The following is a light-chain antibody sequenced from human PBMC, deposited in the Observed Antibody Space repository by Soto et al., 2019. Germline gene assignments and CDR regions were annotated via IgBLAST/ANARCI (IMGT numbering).Light chain of an antibody. J-gene: IGKJ3*01. CDR2: GAS. V-gene: IGKV3D-15*01. Sequence: EIVMTQSPATLSVSPGERATLSCRASQSVSSNLAWYQQKPGQAPRLLIYGASTRATGIPARFSGSGSGTEFTLTISSLQSDDFATYYCQEYNTDSGFTFGPGTKVDV. CDR1: QSVSSN. CDR3: QEYNTDSGFT.